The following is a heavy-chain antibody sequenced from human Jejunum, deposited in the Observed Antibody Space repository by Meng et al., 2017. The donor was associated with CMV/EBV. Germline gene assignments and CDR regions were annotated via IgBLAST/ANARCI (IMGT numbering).Heavy chain of an antibody. CDR2: VSSYTDNT. D-gene: IGHD1-26*01. Sequence: KGSCKTSGYDISDYGISWVRQAPGQGLEWIGWVSSYTDNTKYAPKFQGRVTMTADASTTTAHLELRSLRSDDTAVYFCARKQWEPDYWGQGTLVTVSS. CDR1: GYDISDYG. V-gene: IGHV1-18*01. J-gene: IGHJ4*02. CDR3: ARKQWEPDY.